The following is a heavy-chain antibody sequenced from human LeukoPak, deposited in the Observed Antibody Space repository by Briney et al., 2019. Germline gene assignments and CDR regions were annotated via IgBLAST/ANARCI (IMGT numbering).Heavy chain of an antibody. J-gene: IGHJ6*02. Sequence: GGSLRLSCAASGFTFSNYAMSWVRQAPGRGLEWVSVISGSGDSTYYADSVKGRFTISRDNSKNTLYVQMSSLRAEDTATYYCATGDGSGTNYFYYYGMDVWGQGTRVTVSS. CDR2: ISGSGDST. V-gene: IGHV3-23*01. CDR3: ATGDGSGTNYFYYYGMDV. D-gene: IGHD3-10*01. CDR1: GFTFSNYA.